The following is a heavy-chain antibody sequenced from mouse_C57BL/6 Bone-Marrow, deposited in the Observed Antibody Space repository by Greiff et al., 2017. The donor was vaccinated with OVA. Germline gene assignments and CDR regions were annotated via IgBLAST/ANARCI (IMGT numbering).Heavy chain of an antibody. V-gene: IGHV1-15*01. CDR1: GYTFTDYE. Sequence: QVQLQQSGAELVRPGASVTLSCKASGYTFTDYEMHWVKQTPVHGLEWIGAIDPETGGTAYNQKFKGKAILTADKSSSTAYMELRSLTSEDSAVYYCTRYYSNYFFYFDYWGQGTTLTVSS. CDR3: TRYYSNYFFYFDY. D-gene: IGHD2-5*01. J-gene: IGHJ2*01. CDR2: IDPETGGT.